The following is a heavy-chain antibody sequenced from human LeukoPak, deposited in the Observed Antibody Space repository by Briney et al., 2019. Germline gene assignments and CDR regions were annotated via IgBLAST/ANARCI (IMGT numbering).Heavy chain of an antibody. J-gene: IGHJ4*02. D-gene: IGHD6-13*01. CDR1: GGSISSSY. V-gene: IGHV4-59*01. CDR2: IYYSGST. CDR3: ARDRPGGSSLDY. Sequence: SETLSLTCTVSGGSISSSYWSWVRQPPGKGLEWIGYIYYSGSTNYNPSLKSRVTISVDTSKNQFSLKLSSVTAADTAVYCCARDRPGGSSLDYWGQGTLVTVSS.